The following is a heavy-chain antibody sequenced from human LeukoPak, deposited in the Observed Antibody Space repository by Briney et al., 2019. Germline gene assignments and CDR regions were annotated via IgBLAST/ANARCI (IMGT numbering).Heavy chain of an antibody. CDR3: ARHGSYYDFWSGYYY. CDR1: GYSFTSYW. V-gene: IGHV5-51*01. Sequence: GESLKISCKGSGYSFTSYWIGWVRQMPGKGLEWMGFIYPGDSDTRYSPSFQGQVTFSADKSISTAYLQWSSLKASDTAMYYCARHGSYYDFWSGYYYWGQGTLVTVSS. CDR2: IYPGDSDT. J-gene: IGHJ4*02. D-gene: IGHD3-3*01.